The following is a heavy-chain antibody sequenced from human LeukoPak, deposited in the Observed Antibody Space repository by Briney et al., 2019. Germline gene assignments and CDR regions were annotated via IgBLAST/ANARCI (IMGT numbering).Heavy chain of an antibody. CDR2: ITATSLHI. V-gene: IGHV3-21*01. J-gene: IGHJ3*02. CDR3: ARDKSYSDAFDI. CDR1: GVPFSGYS. D-gene: IGHD1-26*01. Sequence: GGSLRLSCAASGVPFSGYSMNWVRKAPGKGLEWVSAITATSLHIYYADSVKGRFTISRDNAKNSLYLQMNSLRAEDTAVYYCARDKSYSDAFDIWGQGTMVTVSS.